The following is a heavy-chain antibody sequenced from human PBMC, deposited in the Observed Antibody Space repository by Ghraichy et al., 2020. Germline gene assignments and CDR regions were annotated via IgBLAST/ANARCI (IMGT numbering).Heavy chain of an antibody. D-gene: IGHD6-19*01. Sequence: GGSLRLSCAASGFTFSSYAMNWVRQAPGKGLEWVSGISGSGGSTYYADSVKGRFTISRDNSKNTLYLQMNSLRAEDTAVYYCAKDRRGSSGWYRVYWGQGTLVTVSS. J-gene: IGHJ4*02. CDR1: GFTFSSYA. CDR2: ISGSGGST. CDR3: AKDRRGSSGWYRVY. V-gene: IGHV3-23*01.